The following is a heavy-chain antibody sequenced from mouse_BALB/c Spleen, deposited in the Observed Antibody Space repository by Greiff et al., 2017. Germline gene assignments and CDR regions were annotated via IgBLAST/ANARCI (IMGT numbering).Heavy chain of an antibody. Sequence: EVQLLESGPGLVKPSQSLSLTCSVTGYSITSGYYWNWIRQFPGNKLEWMGYISYDGSNNYNPSLKNRISITRDTSKNQFFLKLNSVTTEDTATYYCAGGSLFAYWGQGTLVTVSA. J-gene: IGHJ3*01. CDR1: GYSITSGYY. V-gene: IGHV3-6*02. CDR2: ISYDGSN. CDR3: AGGSLFAY.